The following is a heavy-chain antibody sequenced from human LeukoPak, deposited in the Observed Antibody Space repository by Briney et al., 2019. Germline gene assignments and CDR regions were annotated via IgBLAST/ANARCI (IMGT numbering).Heavy chain of an antibody. CDR1: GYSISSGYY. J-gene: IGHJ4*02. Sequence: SETLSLTCAVSGYSISSGYYWGWIRQPPGKGLEWIGSIYHSGSTYYNPSLKSRLTISVDTSKNQFSLKLSAVTAADTAVYYCATSYFDYWGQGTLVTVSS. CDR2: IYHSGST. V-gene: IGHV4-38-2*01. CDR3: ATSYFDY.